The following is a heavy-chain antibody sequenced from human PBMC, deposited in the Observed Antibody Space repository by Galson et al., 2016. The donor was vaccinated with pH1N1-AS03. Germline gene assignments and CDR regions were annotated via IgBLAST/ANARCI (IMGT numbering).Heavy chain of an antibody. V-gene: IGHV3-64D*06. CDR3: VKNRGYNDGYPNFDY. D-gene: IGHD5-18*01. Sequence: SLRLSCAASGFTFSTNAMHWVRQAPGKGLEYVSAISGNGNNTYYTDSVKGRFTISSDNSKNTLYLQMSSLTAEDTAIYYCVKNRGYNDGYPNFDYWGQGTLVTVSS. CDR1: GFTFSTNA. J-gene: IGHJ4*02. CDR2: ISGNGNNT.